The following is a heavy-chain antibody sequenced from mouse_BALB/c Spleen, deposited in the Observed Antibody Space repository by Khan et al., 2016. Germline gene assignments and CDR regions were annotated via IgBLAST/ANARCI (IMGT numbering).Heavy chain of an antibody. CDR3: ARYRYYYGSSRYFDV. D-gene: IGHD1-1*01. V-gene: IGHV9-3-1*01. Sequence: QIQLVQSGPELKRPGKTVKISCKASGYTFTNYGINWVKQAPGKGLKWMGWINTYSGESTYADDFKGRFAFSLETSANTAYLQLNNLQHEDTATYFCARYRYYYGSSRYFDVWGAGTTVTVSS. CDR1: GYTFTNYG. J-gene: IGHJ1*01. CDR2: INTYSGES.